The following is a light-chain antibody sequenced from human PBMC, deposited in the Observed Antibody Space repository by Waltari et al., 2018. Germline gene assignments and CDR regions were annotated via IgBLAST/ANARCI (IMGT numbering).Light chain of an antibody. CDR3: YSAADNNLGV. CDR2: KDS. V-gene: IGLV3-27*01. CDR1: VLAKKY. Sequence: SYELTQPSSVSVSPGQTARITCSGDVLAKKYARWFQQKPGQAPVRFIYKDSERPSGIPEGFSGSSSGTTVTLTISGAQVGEEADYYCYSAADNNLGVFGGGTKLTVL. J-gene: IGLJ2*01.